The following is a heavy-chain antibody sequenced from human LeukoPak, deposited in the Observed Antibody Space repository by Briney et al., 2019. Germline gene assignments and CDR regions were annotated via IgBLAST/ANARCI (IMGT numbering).Heavy chain of an antibody. V-gene: IGHV1-8*02. CDR3: VYGSGSAADHDAFDI. Sequence: ASVKVSCKASGYTFTSYDINWVRQATGQGLEWMGWMNPNSGNTGYAQKFQGRVTMTRNTSISTAYMELSSLRSEGTAVYYCVYGSGSAADHDAFDIWGQGTMVTVSS. CDR1: GYTFTSYD. J-gene: IGHJ3*02. D-gene: IGHD3-10*01. CDR2: MNPNSGNT.